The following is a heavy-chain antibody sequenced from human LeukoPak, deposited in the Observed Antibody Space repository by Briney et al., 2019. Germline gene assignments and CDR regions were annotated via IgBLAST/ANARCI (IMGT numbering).Heavy chain of an antibody. V-gene: IGHV1-2*02. CDR2: INPNSGGT. CDR1: GYTFTGYY. J-gene: IGHJ2*01. D-gene: IGHD2-21*02. Sequence: GASVKVSCKTSGYTFTGYYMHWVRQAPGQGLEWMGWINPNSGGTNYAQKFQGRVTMTRDTSISTAYMELSRLRSDDTAVYYCASLYCGGDCYDNWYFDLWGRGTLVTVSS. CDR3: ASLYCGGDCYDNWYFDL.